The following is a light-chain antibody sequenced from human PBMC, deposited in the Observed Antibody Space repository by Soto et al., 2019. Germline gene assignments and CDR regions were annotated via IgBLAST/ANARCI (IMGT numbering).Light chain of an antibody. CDR2: DAS. Sequence: DIQVTQSPSTLSASVGDRVTITCRASQPISTWLAWYQEKPGKAPKLLIYDASSLEGGVPSRFSGSGSGTEITLTISSLQPDDFASYYCHQYNYYRPTFGQGTKVDIK. CDR1: QPISTW. J-gene: IGKJ1*01. V-gene: IGKV1-5*01. CDR3: HQYNYYRPT.